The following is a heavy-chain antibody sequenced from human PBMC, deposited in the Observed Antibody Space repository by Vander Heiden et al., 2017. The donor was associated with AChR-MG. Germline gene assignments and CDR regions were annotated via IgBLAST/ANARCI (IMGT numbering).Heavy chain of an antibody. CDR3: ARGYAYCSGGSCYSGGAEYFQH. CDR1: GYTFTSYA. V-gene: IGHV1-3*01. Sequence: QVQLVQSGAEVKKPGASVKVSCKASGYTFTSYAMHWVRQAPGQRLEWMGWINAGNGNTKYSQKFQGRVTITRDTSASTAYMELSSLRSEDTAVYYCARGYAYCSGGSCYSGGAEYFQHWGQGTLVTVSS. CDR2: INAGNGNT. D-gene: IGHD2-15*01. J-gene: IGHJ1*01.